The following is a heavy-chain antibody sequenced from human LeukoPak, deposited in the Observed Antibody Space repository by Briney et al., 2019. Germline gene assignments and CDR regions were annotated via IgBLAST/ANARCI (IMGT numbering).Heavy chain of an antibody. CDR3: ARDYGGNSRKNWYFDL. Sequence: SETLSLTCTVSGGSISSGTYYWSWIRQPAGKGLEWIGRIYTSGSTNYNPSLKSRVTISVDTSKNQFSLKLNSVTAADTAVYYCARDYGGNSRKNWYFDLWGRGTLVTVSP. V-gene: IGHV4-61*02. J-gene: IGHJ2*01. CDR1: GGSISSGTYY. D-gene: IGHD4-23*01. CDR2: IYTSGST.